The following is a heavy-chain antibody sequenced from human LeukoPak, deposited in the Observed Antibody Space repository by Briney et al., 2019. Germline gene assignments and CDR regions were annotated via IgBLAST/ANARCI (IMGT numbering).Heavy chain of an antibody. Sequence: HPGGSLRLSCEASGFTFSSYAMSWVRQAPGKGLEWVSGISTNGGSTSYADSVKGRLTISRDNPRNMLYMEMNSLRAEDTAVYYCARDRSYDYYFDYWGQGTLVTVSS. CDR1: GFTFSSYA. D-gene: IGHD1-26*01. J-gene: IGHJ4*02. V-gene: IGHV3-23*01. CDR3: ARDRSYDYYFDY. CDR2: ISTNGGST.